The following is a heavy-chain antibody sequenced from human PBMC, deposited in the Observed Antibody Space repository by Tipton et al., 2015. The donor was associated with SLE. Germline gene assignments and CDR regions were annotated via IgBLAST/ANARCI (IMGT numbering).Heavy chain of an antibody. CDR2: INHSGST. CDR3: ARVFGGVIVDY. J-gene: IGHJ4*02. D-gene: IGHD3-16*02. CDR1: GGSFSGYY. V-gene: IGHV4-34*01. Sequence: TLSLTCAVSGGSFSGYYWSWIRQPPGKGLEWIGEINHSGSTNYNPSLKSRVTISVDTSKNQFSLKLSSVTAADTAVYYCARVFGGVIVDYWGQGTLVTVSS.